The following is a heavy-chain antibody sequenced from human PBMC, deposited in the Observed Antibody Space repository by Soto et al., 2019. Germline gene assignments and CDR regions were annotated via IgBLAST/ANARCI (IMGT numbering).Heavy chain of an antibody. V-gene: IGHV1-69*13. CDR2: IIPIFGTA. CDR3: ARLGADTAMDFYYYYGMDV. D-gene: IGHD5-18*01. CDR1: GGTFSSYA. Sequence: SVRVSCKASGGTFSSYAISWVRQAPGQGLEWMGGIIPIFGTANYAQKFQGRVTITADESTSTAYMELSSLRSEDTAVYYCARLGADTAMDFYYYYGMDVWGQGTTVTVSS. J-gene: IGHJ6*02.